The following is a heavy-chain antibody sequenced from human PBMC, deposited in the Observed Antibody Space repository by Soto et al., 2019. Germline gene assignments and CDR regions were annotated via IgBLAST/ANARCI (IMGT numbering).Heavy chain of an antibody. CDR1: GFTFSSYE. V-gene: IGHV3-48*03. CDR3: AGGAAASQGWFDA. CDR2: ISSDGSTK. J-gene: IGHJ5*01. D-gene: IGHD6-13*01. Sequence: GGSLRLSCAASGFTFSSYEMNWVRQAPGKGLQWVSNISSDGSTKYYADSVKGRITISRDNAKKSLDLQMSSLRAEDTAVYCAAGGAAASQGWFDAWGHGTLVTVSS.